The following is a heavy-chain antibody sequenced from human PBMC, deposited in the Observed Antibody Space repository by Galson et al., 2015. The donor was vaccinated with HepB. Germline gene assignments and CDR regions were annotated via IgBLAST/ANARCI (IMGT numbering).Heavy chain of an antibody. J-gene: IGHJ4*02. CDR3: ARAPGQLEEFDY. V-gene: IGHV1-3*01. D-gene: IGHD6-13*01. Sequence: QSGAEVKKPGSSVKVSCKASGYTFTSYAMHWVRQAPGQRLEWMGWINAGNGNTKYSQKFQGRVTITRDTSASAAYMELSSLRSEDTAVYYCARAPGQLEEFDYWGQGTLVTVSS. CDR1: GYTFTSYA. CDR2: INAGNGNT.